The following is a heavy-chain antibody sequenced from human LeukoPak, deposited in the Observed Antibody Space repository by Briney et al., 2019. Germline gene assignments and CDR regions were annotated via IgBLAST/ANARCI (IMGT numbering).Heavy chain of an antibody. CDR3: ARGNDYFDY. CDR1: GFTFSSYG. V-gene: IGHV3-53*01. CDR2: IYSGGST. Sequence: GGSLRLSCAASGFTFSSYGMSWVRQAPGKGLEWVSVIYSGGSTYYADSVKGRFTISRDNSKNTLYLQMNSLRAEDTAVYYCARGNDYFDYWGQGTLVTVSS. J-gene: IGHJ4*02.